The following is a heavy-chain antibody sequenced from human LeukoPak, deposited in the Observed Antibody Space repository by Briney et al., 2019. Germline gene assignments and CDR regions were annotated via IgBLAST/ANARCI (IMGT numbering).Heavy chain of an antibody. CDR2: IWYDGSNK. Sequence: GGSLRLSCAASGFTFSSYGMHWVRQAPGKGLEWVAVIWYDGSNKYYADSVKGRFTISRDNFKNTLYLQMNSLRAEDTAVYYCARDRSLAGFFDYWGQGTLVTVSS. CDR3: ARDRSLAGFFDY. D-gene: IGHD6-25*01. J-gene: IGHJ4*02. V-gene: IGHV3-33*01. CDR1: GFTFSSYG.